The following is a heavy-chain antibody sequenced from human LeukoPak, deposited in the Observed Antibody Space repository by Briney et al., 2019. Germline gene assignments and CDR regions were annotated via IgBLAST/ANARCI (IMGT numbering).Heavy chain of an antibody. Sequence: PGGSLRLSCAASGFTFSGYYMSWIRQAPGKGLEWVSYIMSSGSTIYYADSVKGRFTISRDNAKHSLYLQMNSLRAEDTAVYYCARGGEPGYSYDSSGPSMVWGQGTLVTVSS. CDR1: GFTFSGYY. D-gene: IGHD3-22*01. CDR2: IMSSGSTI. CDR3: ARGGEPGYSYDSSGPSMV. V-gene: IGHV3-11*04. J-gene: IGHJ4*02.